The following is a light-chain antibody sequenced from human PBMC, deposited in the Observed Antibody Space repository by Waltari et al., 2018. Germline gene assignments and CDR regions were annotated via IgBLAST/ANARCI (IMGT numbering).Light chain of an antibody. Sequence: DVVMTQSPLSLPVTLGQPASISCRSSQSLVYSAGNTYLNWFQQRPGKSPRRLIYKVSIRDSGVQVRVSGRGSGTDCTLNISRGEAEDVGVYYCTQRTPWPTFGQGTKVEIK. J-gene: IGKJ1*01. CDR3: TQRTPWPT. CDR1: QSLVYSAGNTY. CDR2: KVS. V-gene: IGKV2-30*01.